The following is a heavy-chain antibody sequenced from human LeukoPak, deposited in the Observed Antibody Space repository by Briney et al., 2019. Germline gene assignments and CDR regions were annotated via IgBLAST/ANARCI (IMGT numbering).Heavy chain of an antibody. CDR3: ARISQSSGGFYY. CDR1: GGSISNRGGFC. D-gene: IGHD2-15*01. V-gene: IGHV4-31*02. J-gene: IGHJ4*02. CDR2: ISDRGRT. Sequence: SQTLSLTCTVSGGSISNRGGFCWSWIRQHAGDGLEWIGFISDRGRTYYTTSIKSRVSKSVDTSRSQFSLRLTSVTDEDTAVYYCARISQSSGGFYYWGQGTLVTVSS.